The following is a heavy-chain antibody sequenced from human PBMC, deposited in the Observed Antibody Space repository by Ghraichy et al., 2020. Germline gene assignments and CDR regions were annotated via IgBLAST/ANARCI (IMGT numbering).Heavy chain of an antibody. V-gene: IGHV4-59*08. CDR3: ARHLIGTTYPLAN. CDR1: GGSISNFY. Sequence: SETLSLTCTVSGGSISNFYWSWIRQPPGKGLEWIGYIHHSGNTKYNPSVKSRLTLSVDTSKNQPSLNLSSLTATEPAMYYCARHLIGTTYPLANWGQGTLVPVSS. J-gene: IGHJ4*02. D-gene: IGHD1-1*01. CDR2: IHHSGNT.